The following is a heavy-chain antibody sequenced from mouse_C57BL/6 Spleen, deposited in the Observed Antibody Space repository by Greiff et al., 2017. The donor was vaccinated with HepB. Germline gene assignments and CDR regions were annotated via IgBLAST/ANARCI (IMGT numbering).Heavy chain of an antibody. J-gene: IGHJ4*01. Sequence: VQLQQSGPELVKPGASVKISCKASGYAFSSSWMNWVKQRPGKGLEWIGRIYPGDGDTNYNGKFKGKATLTADKSSSTAYMQLSSLTSEDSAVYFCHYGSSHYAMDYWGQGTSVTVSS. CDR2: IYPGDGDT. CDR1: GYAFSSSW. CDR3: HYGSSHYAMDY. D-gene: IGHD1-1*01. V-gene: IGHV1-82*01.